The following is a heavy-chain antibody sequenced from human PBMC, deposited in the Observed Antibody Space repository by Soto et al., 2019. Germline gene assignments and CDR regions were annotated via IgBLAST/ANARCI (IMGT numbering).Heavy chain of an antibody. J-gene: IGHJ5*02. CDR3: ARAIVVVVAATARRDWFDP. Sequence: SETLSLTCTVSGGSISSYYWSWIRQPPGKGLEWIGYIYYSGSTNYNPSLKSRVTISVDTSKNQFSLKLSSVTAADTAVYYCARAIVVVVAATARRDWFDPWGQGTLLTVSS. CDR2: IYYSGST. CDR1: GGSISSYY. D-gene: IGHD2-15*01. V-gene: IGHV4-59*01.